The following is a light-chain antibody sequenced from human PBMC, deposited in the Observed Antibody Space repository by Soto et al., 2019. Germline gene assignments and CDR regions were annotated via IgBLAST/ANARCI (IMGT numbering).Light chain of an antibody. CDR1: TSDVGRYNY. CDR2: DVS. Sequence: QSVLTQPASVSGSPGQSITISCTGTTSDVGRYNYVSWYQQHPGKAPKLIIYDVSNRPSGVSNRFSGSKSGNTPSLTISGLQAEDEADYYCNSYTSSRTYVFGTGTKVTVL. V-gene: IGLV2-14*01. CDR3: NSYTSSRTYV. J-gene: IGLJ1*01.